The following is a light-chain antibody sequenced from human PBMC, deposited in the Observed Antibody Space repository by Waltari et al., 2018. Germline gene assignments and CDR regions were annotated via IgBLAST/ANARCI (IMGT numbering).Light chain of an antibody. CDR3: QQYYSTPLN. CDR2: WAS. CDR1: QSILYSSNNKNY. J-gene: IGKJ4*01. V-gene: IGKV4-1*01. Sequence: DIVLHQSPDSLAVSLGERATINCKSSQSILYSSNNKNYLAWYQQKPGQPPKLLIYWASTRESGVPDRFSGSGSGTDFTLTISSLQAEDVAVYYCQQYYSTPLNFGGGTKVEIK.